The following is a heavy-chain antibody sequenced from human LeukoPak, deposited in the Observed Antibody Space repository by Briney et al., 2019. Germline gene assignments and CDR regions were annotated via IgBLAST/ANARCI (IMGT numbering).Heavy chain of an antibody. CDR3: ARERLWLGELSFDY. V-gene: IGHV3-23*03. CDR1: GFTFSSYA. D-gene: IGHD3-10*01. CDR2: IYSDGST. J-gene: IGHJ4*02. Sequence: GGSLRLSCAASGFTFSSYAMSWVRQAPGKGLEWLPVIYSDGSTYYADSVQGRFTISRDNSKNTLYLHMNSLRVEDTAIYYCARERLWLGELSFDYWGQGTLVTVSS.